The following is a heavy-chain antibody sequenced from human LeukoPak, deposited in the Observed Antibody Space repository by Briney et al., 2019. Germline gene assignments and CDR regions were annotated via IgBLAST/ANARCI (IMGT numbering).Heavy chain of an antibody. Sequence: PSETLSLTCTVFGDSISDSKYFWGWIRQPPGKGLEWIGNFYSGGSTYYNPSLKSRVTISVDTSKNQFSLKLSSVTAADTAVYHCARHSREYSSSWYEYWGQGTLVTVSS. CDR1: GDSISDSKYF. CDR2: FYSGGST. J-gene: IGHJ4*02. CDR3: ARHSREYSSSWYEY. D-gene: IGHD6-13*01. V-gene: IGHV4-39*01.